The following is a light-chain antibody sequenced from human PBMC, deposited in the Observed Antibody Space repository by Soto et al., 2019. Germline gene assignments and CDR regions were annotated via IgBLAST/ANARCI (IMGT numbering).Light chain of an antibody. Sequence: EIVLTQSPGTLSLSPGERATLSCRASQSVSTTHLAWYQQKRGQAPRLLIYNTSTRATGFPARFSGSGSGTDFTLTISRLEPEDFAVYYCQQYGSWLITFGQGTRLDIK. CDR3: QQYGSWLIT. CDR2: NTS. CDR1: QSVSTTH. J-gene: IGKJ5*01. V-gene: IGKV3-20*01.